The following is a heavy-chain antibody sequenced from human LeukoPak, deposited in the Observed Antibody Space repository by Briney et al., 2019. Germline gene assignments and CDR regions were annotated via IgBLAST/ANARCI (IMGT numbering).Heavy chain of an antibody. Sequence: SGTLSLTCTVSGGSISSHYWSWIRQPPGKGLEWIGYIYYSGSTNYNPSLKSRVTISVDTSKNQFSLKLSSVTAADTAVYYCARSRYSTYATYYYYYMDVWGKGTTVTVSS. CDR1: GGSISSHY. J-gene: IGHJ6*03. D-gene: IGHD6-13*01. V-gene: IGHV4-59*11. CDR2: IYYSGST. CDR3: ARSRYSTYATYYYYYMDV.